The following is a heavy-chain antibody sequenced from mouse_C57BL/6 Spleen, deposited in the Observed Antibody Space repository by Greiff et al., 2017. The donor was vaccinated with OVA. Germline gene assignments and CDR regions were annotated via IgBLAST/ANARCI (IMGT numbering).Heavy chain of an antibody. D-gene: IGHD3-2*02. V-gene: IGHV1-81*01. CDR2: IYPRSGNT. Sequence: VQLQQSGAELARPGASVKLSCKASGYTFTSYGISWVKQRTGQGLEWIGEIYPRSGNTYYNEKFKGKATLTTDKSSSTAYIELRSLTSEDSAVYFCARWGAQATRYYFYCWGQSTTLTVAS. J-gene: IGHJ2*01. CDR1: GYTFTSYG. CDR3: ARWGAQATRYYFYC.